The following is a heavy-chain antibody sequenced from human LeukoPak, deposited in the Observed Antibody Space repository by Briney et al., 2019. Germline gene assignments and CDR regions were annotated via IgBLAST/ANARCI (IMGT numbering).Heavy chain of an antibody. CDR3: ARMDYGDYQVWYFDY. Sequence: SETLSLTCTVSGGSISSYYRSWIRQPAGKGLEWIGRIYTSGSTNYSPSLKSRVTMSVDTSKNQFSLKLSSVTAADTAVYCCARMDYGDYQVWYFDYWGQGTLVTVSS. D-gene: IGHD4-17*01. CDR2: IYTSGST. CDR1: GGSISSYY. V-gene: IGHV4-4*07. J-gene: IGHJ4*02.